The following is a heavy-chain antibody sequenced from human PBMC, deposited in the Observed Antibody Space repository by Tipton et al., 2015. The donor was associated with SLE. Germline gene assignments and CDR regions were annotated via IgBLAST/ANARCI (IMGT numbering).Heavy chain of an antibody. CDR3: ARVFDWYHAFDI. V-gene: IGHV4-4*07. CDR1: GGSIRSYY. J-gene: IGHJ3*02. Sequence: TLSLTCTVSGGSIRSYYWSWIRQPAGKGLGWIGRIYTSGSTNYNPSLKSRGTMSVDTSKNQFSLKLSSVTAADTAVYYCARVFDWYHAFDIWGQGTMVTVSS. CDR2: IYTSGST. D-gene: IGHD3-9*01.